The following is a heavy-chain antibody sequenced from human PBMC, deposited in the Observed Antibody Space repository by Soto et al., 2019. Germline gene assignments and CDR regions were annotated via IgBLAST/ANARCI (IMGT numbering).Heavy chain of an antibody. CDR3: ARDIRGYSRAIDY. D-gene: IGHD5-18*01. V-gene: IGHV4-61*01. Sequence: QVQLQESGPGLVKPSETLSLTCTVSGDSVSSDNYYWTWIRQPPGKGLEWIGYIYSSGSTNYNPSLKSRVTISLDTSTNQFSLKLTSVTAADTAVYYCARDIRGYSRAIDYWGQGTLVTVSS. J-gene: IGHJ4*02. CDR1: GDSVSSDNYY. CDR2: IYSSGST.